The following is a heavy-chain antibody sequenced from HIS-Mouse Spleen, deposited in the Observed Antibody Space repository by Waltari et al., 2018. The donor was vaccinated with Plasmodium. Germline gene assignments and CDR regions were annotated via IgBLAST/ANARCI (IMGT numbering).Heavy chain of an antibody. D-gene: IGHD6-13*01. CDR3: ARVLGYKAAAGTFVEYFQH. CDR1: GSTFTGYY. J-gene: IGHJ1*01. Sequence: QVQLVQSGAEVKKPGASVKVSCKASGSTFTGYYMHWVLQAPGQGLEWMGWINPNSGGTNYAQKFQGRVTMTRDTSISTAYMELSRLRSDDTAVYYCARVLGYKAAAGTFVEYFQHWGQGTLVTVSS. CDR2: INPNSGGT. V-gene: IGHV1-2*02.